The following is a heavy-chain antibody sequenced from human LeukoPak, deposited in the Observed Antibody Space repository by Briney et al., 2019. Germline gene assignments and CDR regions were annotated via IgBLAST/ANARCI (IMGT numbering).Heavy chain of an antibody. V-gene: IGHV1-69*05. CDR3: AASRTPSPEYGDDAFDI. CDR1: GGTFSSYA. D-gene: IGHD4-17*01. J-gene: IGHJ3*02. CDR2: IIPIFGTA. Sequence: ASVKVSCKASGGTFSSYAISWVRQAPGQGLEWMGRIIPIFGTANYAQKFQGRVTITTDESTSTAYMELSSLRSEDTAVYYCAASRTPSPEYGDDAFDIWGQGTMVIVSS.